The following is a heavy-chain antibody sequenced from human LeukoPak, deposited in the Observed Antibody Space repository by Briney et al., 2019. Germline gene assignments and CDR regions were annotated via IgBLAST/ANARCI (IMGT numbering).Heavy chain of an antibody. CDR2: IYTSGST. CDR3: ARDLWFGGEDWFDP. D-gene: IGHD3-10*01. Sequence: SETLSLTCTVSGGSISSYYWSWIRQPAGKGLEWIGRIYTSGSTNYNPSLKSRVTMSVDTPKNQFSLKLSSVTAADTAVYYCARDLWFGGEDWFDPWGQGTLVTVSS. V-gene: IGHV4-4*07. J-gene: IGHJ5*02. CDR1: GGSISSYY.